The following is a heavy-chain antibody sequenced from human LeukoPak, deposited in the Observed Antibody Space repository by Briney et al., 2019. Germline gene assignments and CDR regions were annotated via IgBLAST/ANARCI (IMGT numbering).Heavy chain of an antibody. V-gene: IGHV1-24*01. CDR3: ATSVEGGYYFDY. Sequence: ASVKVSCKVSGYTLTELSMHWARQAPGKGLEWMGGFDPEDGETIYAQKFQGRVTMTEDTSTDTAYMELSSLRSEDTAVYYCATSVEGGYYFDYWGQGTLVTVSS. D-gene: IGHD1-1*01. CDR2: FDPEDGET. CDR1: GYTLTELS. J-gene: IGHJ4*02.